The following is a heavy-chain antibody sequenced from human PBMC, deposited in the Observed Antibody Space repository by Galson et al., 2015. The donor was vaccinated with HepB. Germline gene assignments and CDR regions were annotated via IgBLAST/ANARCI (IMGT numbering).Heavy chain of an antibody. CDR3: AKEALPDYGGVTGLDY. CDR2: ISYDGADK. CDR1: GFTFSSYG. Sequence: SLRLSCAASGFTFSSYGMHWVRQAPGKGLEWVAIISYDGADKYYADSVRGRLSISRDTSKNTLYLQMSSLRADDTAVYFCAKEALPDYGGVTGLDYWGQGTLVTVSS. D-gene: IGHD4-23*01. V-gene: IGHV3-30*18. J-gene: IGHJ4*02.